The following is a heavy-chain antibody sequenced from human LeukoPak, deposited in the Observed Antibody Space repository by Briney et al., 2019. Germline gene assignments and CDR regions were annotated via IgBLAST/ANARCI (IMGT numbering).Heavy chain of an antibody. V-gene: IGHV4-34*01. CDR2: INHSGST. J-gene: IGHJ6*02. Sequence: SETLSLTCAVYGGSFSGYYWSWIRQPPGKGLEWIGEINHSGSTNYNPSLKSRVTISVDTSKNQFSLKLSSVTAADTAVYYCARGRFRAELAFSSPFYYYYGMDVWGQGTTVTVSS. CDR1: GGSFSGYY. D-gene: IGHD1-7*01. CDR3: ARGRFRAELAFSSPFYYYYGMDV.